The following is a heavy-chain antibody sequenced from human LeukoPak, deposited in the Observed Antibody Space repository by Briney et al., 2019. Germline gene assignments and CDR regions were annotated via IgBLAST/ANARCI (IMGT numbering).Heavy chain of an antibody. CDR1: GYSFTSYW. CDR2: IYPGDSDT. CDR3: ARHLKSTGNWFDP. Sequence: GESLKISCKGSGYSFTSYWIGWVRQMPGKGLEWKGIIYPGDSDTRYSPSFQGQVTISADKSISTAYLQWSSLKASDTAMYYCARHLKSTGNWFDPWGQGTLVTVSS. V-gene: IGHV5-51*01. J-gene: IGHJ5*02. D-gene: IGHD3-10*01.